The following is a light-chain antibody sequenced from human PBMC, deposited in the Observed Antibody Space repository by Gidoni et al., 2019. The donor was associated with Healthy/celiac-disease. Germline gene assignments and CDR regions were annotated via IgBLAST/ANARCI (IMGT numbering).Light chain of an antibody. CDR2: GAS. V-gene: IGKV3-20*01. CDR3: QQYGSSPQT. J-gene: IGKJ4*01. CDR1: QSVSSSY. Sequence: IVLPQSPGTLSLSPGERATLSCRASQSVSSSYLAWYQQKPGQAPRLLIYGASSRATGIPDRSSGSGSGTDFTLTISRLEPEDFAVYYCQQYGSSPQTFGGGTKVEIK.